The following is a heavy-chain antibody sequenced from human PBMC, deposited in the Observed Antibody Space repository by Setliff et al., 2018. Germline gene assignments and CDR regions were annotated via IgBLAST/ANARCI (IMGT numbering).Heavy chain of an antibody. CDR2: VRFDGSYK. V-gene: IGHV3-30*02. J-gene: IGHJ4*02. Sequence: PGGSLRLSCAASGFVFNTYGMHWVRQAPGKGLDWVASVRFDGSYKVYADSVKGRFTIPRDNSENTLFLQMTSLRAEDTGIYYCAKVKKPLIRGSGFDYWGQGTPVTVSS. D-gene: IGHD2-8*01. CDR1: GFVFNTYG. CDR3: AKVKKPLIRGSGFDY.